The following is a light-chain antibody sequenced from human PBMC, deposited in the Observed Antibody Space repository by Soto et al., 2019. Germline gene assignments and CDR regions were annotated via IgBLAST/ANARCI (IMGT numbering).Light chain of an antibody. CDR2: DVS. V-gene: IGKV3-11*01. J-gene: IGKJ1*01. CDR3: QQRTNWPRT. CDR1: QSVSSS. Sequence: EIVLTQSPATLSLSPGERATLSCRASQSVSSSLAWYQQKPGRAPRLLIYDVSNRATGIPARFSGGGSGTDFTLTISSLEPEDFAIYYCQQRTNWPRTFGQGTKVEIK.